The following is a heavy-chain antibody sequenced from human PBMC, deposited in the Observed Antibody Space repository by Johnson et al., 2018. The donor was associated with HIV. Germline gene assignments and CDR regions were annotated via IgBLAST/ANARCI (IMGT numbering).Heavy chain of an antibody. CDR3: AREGPTYYYDSTKGVFDI. D-gene: IGHD3-22*01. CDR1: GFTFDDDG. Sequence: VQLVESGGGLVHPGGSLRLSCAASGFTFDDDGMSWVRQAPGKGLVWVSGINWNGGSTGYADSVKGRFTISRDNAKNSLDLQMNSLRAEDTALYYCAREGPTYYYDSTKGVFDIWGQGTMVTVSS. CDR2: INWNGGST. J-gene: IGHJ3*02. V-gene: IGHV3-20*04.